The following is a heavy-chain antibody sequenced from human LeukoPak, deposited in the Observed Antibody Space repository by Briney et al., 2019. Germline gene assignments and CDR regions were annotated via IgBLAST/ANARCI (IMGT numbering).Heavy chain of an antibody. J-gene: IGHJ4*02. CDR1: GGSISSRSYD. D-gene: IGHD2-21*02. Sequence: SETLSLTCTVSGGSISSRSYDWGWIRQPPGKGLEWIGSMYYSGSTKYSPSLKSRVTISVDTSKNQFSLKLSSVTAADTAVYYCARGDSYVQIDYWGQGTLVTVSS. V-gene: IGHV4-39*01. CDR3: ARGDSYVQIDY. CDR2: MYYSGST.